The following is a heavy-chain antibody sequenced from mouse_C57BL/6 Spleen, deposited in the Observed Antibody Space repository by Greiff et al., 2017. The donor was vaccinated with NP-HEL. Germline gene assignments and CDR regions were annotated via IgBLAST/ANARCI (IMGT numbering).Heavy chain of an antibody. D-gene: IGHD2-1*01. J-gene: IGHJ4*01. V-gene: IGHV1-82*01. CDR1: GYAFSSSW. CDR3: ARIEGNYVGYYAMDY. Sequence: VQLQESGPELVKPGASVKISCKASGYAFSSSWMNWVKQRPGKGLEWIGRIYPGDGDTNYNGKFKGKATLTADKSSSTAYMQLSSLTSEDSAVYFCARIEGNYVGYYAMDYWGQGTSVTVSS. CDR2: IYPGDGDT.